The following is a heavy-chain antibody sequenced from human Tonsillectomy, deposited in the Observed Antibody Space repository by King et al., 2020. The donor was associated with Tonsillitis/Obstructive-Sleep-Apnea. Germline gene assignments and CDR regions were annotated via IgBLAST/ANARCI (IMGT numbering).Heavy chain of an antibody. CDR2: ISGNSGSI. CDR3: AKEPTMVRGVRSNWFDP. J-gene: IGHJ5*02. D-gene: IGHD3-10*01. V-gene: IGHV3-9*01. CDR1: GFTFGDYA. Sequence: VQLVESGGGLVQPGRSLRLSCAASGFTFGDYAMHWVRQAPGKGLEWVSGISGNSGSIDYADSVKGRFTISRDNAKNSLFLQMNSLRAEDTALYYCAKEPTMVRGVRSNWFDPWGQGTLVTVSS.